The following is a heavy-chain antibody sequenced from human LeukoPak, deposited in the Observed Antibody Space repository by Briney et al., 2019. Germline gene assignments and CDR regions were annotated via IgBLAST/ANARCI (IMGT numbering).Heavy chain of an antibody. CDR2: INHDGSER. Sequence: PGGSLRLSCAASGFTFSSHWMTWVRQAPGKGLEWVANINHDGSERYYVDSVKGRFTISRDNAKNSLHLQMNSLRAEDTAVYYCARDSEYSSSFAFDIWGQGTMVTVSS. J-gene: IGHJ3*02. CDR3: ARDSEYSSSFAFDI. CDR1: GFTFSSHW. V-gene: IGHV3-7*01. D-gene: IGHD6-13*01.